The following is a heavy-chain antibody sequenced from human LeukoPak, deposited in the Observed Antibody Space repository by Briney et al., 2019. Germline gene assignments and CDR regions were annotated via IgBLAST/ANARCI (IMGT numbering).Heavy chain of an antibody. D-gene: IGHD2-2*01. V-gene: IGHV1-69*13. J-gene: IGHJ6*03. CDR1: GGTFSSYA. CDR2: IIPIFGTA. CDR3: ARDSNLGYCSSTSCKYMDV. Sequence: EASVKVSCKASGGTFSSYAISWVRQAPGQGLEWMGGIIPIFGTANYAQKFQGRVTITADESTSTAYMELSSLRSEDTAVYYCARDSNLGYCSSTSCKYMDVWGKGTTVTVSS.